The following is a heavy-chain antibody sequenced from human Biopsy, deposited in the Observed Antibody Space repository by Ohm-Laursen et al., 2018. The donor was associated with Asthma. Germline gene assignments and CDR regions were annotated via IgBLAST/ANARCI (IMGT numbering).Heavy chain of an antibody. Sequence: TLSLTCTVSGASIKTDDHYWSWLRQPPGKGLEWFGFIHYSGSASYNPSLKGGVTISVDTSKNQFSLKLSSVTAADTAVYYCARASVAASSNWFDPWGQGTLVTVSS. CDR3: ARASVAASSNWFDP. CDR2: IHYSGSA. CDR1: GASIKTDDHY. V-gene: IGHV4-30-4*01. J-gene: IGHJ5*02. D-gene: IGHD6-19*01.